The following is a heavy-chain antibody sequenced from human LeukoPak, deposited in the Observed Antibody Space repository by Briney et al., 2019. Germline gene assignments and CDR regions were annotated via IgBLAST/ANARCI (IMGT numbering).Heavy chain of an antibody. J-gene: IGHJ4*02. V-gene: IGHV4-39*07. Sequence: SETLSLTCTVSRDSISSTIHYWGWIRQPPGKGLEWIGSVYFNGNTYYNPSLKSRVTISVDRSKNQFSLKLSSVTAADTAVYYCARAPSTTVLLFIFDYWGQGTLVTVSS. D-gene: IGHD4-17*01. CDR2: VYFNGNT. CDR1: RDSISSTIHY. CDR3: ARAPSTTVLLFIFDY.